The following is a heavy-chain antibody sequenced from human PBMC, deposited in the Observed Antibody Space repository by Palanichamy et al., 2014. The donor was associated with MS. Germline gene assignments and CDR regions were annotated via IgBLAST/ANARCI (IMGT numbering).Heavy chain of an antibody. CDR1: GFTFSTYG. D-gene: IGHD2-21*02. Sequence: QVQLVESGGGVVQPGRSLRLSCAASGFTFSTYGMHWVRQAPGKGLEWVAVIWYDGSNKYYADSVKGRFTISRDNSKNTLYLQMNSLRAEDTAVYYCARDWVSNCGGDCPSNWGQGTLVTVSS. V-gene: IGHV3-33*08. CDR3: ARDWVSNCGGDCPSN. J-gene: IGHJ4*02. CDR2: IWYDGSNK.